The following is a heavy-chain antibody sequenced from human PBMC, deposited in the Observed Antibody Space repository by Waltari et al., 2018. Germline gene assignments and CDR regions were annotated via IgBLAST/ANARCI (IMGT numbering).Heavy chain of an antibody. CDR1: GGTFSSYA. Sequence: QVQLVQSGAEVKKPGSSVKVSCKASGGTFSSYAISWVRQAPGQGLEWMGGIIPILGPANYAQKFQGRVTSTADESTSTAYMELSSLRSEDTAVYYCATEGSGGSDYFDYWGQGTLVTVSS. CDR3: ATEGSGGSDYFDY. J-gene: IGHJ4*02. CDR2: IIPILGPA. V-gene: IGHV1-69*01. D-gene: IGHD2-15*01.